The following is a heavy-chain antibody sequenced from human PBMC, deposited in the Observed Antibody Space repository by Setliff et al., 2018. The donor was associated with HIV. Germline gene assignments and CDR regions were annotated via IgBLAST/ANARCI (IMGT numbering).Heavy chain of an antibody. D-gene: IGHD2-2*01. CDR3: ARHNCGTTACYGVVV. Sequence: PSETLSLTCTVSGGSISGYYWSWIRQPPGKGLEYIGSIFFTCNTIYNPSLKSRVTMSVDTSKNHVSLKLSSVTAADTAVYYCARHNCGTTACYGVVVWGQGTMVTVS. CDR1: GGSISGYY. V-gene: IGHV4-59*01. J-gene: IGHJ3*01. CDR2: IFFTCNT.